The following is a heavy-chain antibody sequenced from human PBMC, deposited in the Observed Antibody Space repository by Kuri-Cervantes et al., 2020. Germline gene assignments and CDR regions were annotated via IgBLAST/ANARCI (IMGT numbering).Heavy chain of an antibody. CDR2: IIPILGIA. D-gene: IGHD1-26*01. J-gene: IGHJ6*02. Sequence: SVKVSCKASGGTFSSYTISWVRQAPGQGPEWMGRIIPILGIANYAQKFQGRVTITADKSTSTAYMELSSLRSEDTAVYYCARDRARGVGATTNPLYGMDVWGQGTTVTVSS. CDR1: GGTFSSYT. CDR3: ARDRARGVGATTNPLYGMDV. V-gene: IGHV1-69*04.